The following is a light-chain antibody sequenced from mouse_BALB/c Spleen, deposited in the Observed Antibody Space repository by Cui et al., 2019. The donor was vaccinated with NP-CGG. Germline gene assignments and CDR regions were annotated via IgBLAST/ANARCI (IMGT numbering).Light chain of an antibody. Sequence: QAVVTQESALTTSPGDTVTLTCRSSTGAVTTSNYANWVQEKPDHLFTGLIGGTNNRAPGVPARFSGSRIGDKAALTTPGEQTEDEAIYFCALWYSNHWVFGGGTKLTVL. J-gene: IGLJ1*01. CDR2: GTN. CDR1: TGAVTTSNY. CDR3: ALWYSNHWV. V-gene: IGLV1*01.